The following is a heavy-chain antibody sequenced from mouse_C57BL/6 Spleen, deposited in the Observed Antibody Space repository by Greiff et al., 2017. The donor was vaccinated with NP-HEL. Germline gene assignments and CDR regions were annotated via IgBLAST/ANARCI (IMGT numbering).Heavy chain of an antibody. CDR3: AREGLDAMDY. D-gene: IGHD2-13*01. CDR1: GYAFSSYW. CDR2: IYPGDGDT. J-gene: IGHJ4*01. V-gene: IGHV1-80*01. Sequence: VQGVESGAELVKPGASVKISCKASGYAFSSYWMNWVKQRPGKGLEWIGQIYPGDGDTNYNGKFKGKATLTADKSSSTAYMQLSSLTSEDSAVYFCAREGLDAMDYWGQGTSVTVSS.